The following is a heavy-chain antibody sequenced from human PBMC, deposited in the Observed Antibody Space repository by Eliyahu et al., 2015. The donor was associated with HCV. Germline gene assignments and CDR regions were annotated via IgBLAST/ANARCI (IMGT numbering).Heavy chain of an antibody. V-gene: IGHV4-38-2*02. CDR2: IYHSGST. D-gene: IGHD1-7*01. CDR3: AAAHWNYAFDF. J-gene: IGHJ4*02. Sequence: QVQLHESGPGLVKPSETLSLTCTVSGYSISTGYYXGWVRLPPGKGLEWIGSIYHSGSTYYNPSLKSRVTISVDTSKNQLSLSLSSVTAADTALYYCAAAHWNYAFDFWGQGTLVTVSS. CDR1: GYSISTGYY.